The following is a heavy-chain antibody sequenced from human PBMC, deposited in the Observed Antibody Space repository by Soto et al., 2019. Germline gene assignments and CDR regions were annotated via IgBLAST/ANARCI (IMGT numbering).Heavy chain of an antibody. D-gene: IGHD2-21*02. Sequence: QVQLVESGGGVVQPGRSLRLSCAASGFTFSSYGMHWVRQAPGKGLEWVAVISSDGSKKHYADSVKGRFTISRDNSKNTLYLHMNSLRAEDTAVYYCARDLGLPGNPIDYWGQGTLVTVSS. CDR3: ARDLGLPGNPIDY. J-gene: IGHJ4*02. CDR1: GFTFSSYG. CDR2: ISSDGSKK. V-gene: IGHV3-30*19.